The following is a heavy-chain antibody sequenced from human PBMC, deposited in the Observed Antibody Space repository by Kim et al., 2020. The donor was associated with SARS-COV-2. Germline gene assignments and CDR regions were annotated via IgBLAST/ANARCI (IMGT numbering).Heavy chain of an antibody. CDR1: GGSFSGYW. V-gene: IGHV3-7*03. CDR2: IKQEGSEK. CDR3: AAEVAGTALSYWCGMDV. Sequence: GGSLRLSCAASGGSFSGYWMSWVRQAPGKGLEWVATIKQEGSEKYYVDSVKGRFTISRENAKNSLYLQMSSLRTEDTAVYYCAAEVAGTALSYWCGMDVWGEGTTVTVSS. J-gene: IGHJ6*04. D-gene: IGHD2-8*01.